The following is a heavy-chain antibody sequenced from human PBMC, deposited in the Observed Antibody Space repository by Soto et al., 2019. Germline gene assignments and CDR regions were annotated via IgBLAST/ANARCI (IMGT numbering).Heavy chain of an antibody. D-gene: IGHD2-2*01. V-gene: IGHV1-69*13. J-gene: IGHJ6*02. CDR3: ARGRLGYCSSNNCRRGYYYGMDD. Sequence: GASVKVSCKASGGTFSSYAISWVRQAPGQGLEWMGGIIPIVGTANYAQKCQGRVTITADESTSTAYMELSSLRSEDTAVYYCARGRLGYCSSNNCRRGYYYGMDDWGEGATGTVSS. CDR1: GGTFSSYA. CDR2: IIPIVGTA.